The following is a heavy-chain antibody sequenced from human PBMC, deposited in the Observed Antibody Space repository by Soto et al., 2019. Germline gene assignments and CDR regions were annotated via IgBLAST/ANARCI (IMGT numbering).Heavy chain of an antibody. J-gene: IGHJ1*01. CDR1: GGTFSSSA. V-gene: IGHV1-69*13. Sequence: ASVKVSCKASGGTFSSSAISWVRQAPGQGLEWMGGILPIFGTANSAQRLQSRDTITEDESTSTAYMQLSSLRSEDTAVYYCARVSGAYCGGDCSGYFQHWVQGTLVTVSS. D-gene: IGHD2-21*02. CDR3: ARVSGAYCGGDCSGYFQH. CDR2: ILPIFGTA.